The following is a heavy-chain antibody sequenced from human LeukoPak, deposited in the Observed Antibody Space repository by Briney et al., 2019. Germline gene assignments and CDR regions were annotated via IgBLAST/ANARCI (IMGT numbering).Heavy chain of an antibody. V-gene: IGHV3-48*01. CDR3: AREQWLVPFDY. J-gene: IGHJ4*02. D-gene: IGHD6-19*01. CDR1: GFTVSSNY. Sequence: PGGSLRLSCAASGFTVSSNYMSWVRQAPGKGLEWVSYISSSSSTIYYADSVKGRFTISRDNAKNSLYLQMNSLRAEDTAVYYCAREQWLVPFDYWGQGTLVTVSS. CDR2: ISSSSSTI.